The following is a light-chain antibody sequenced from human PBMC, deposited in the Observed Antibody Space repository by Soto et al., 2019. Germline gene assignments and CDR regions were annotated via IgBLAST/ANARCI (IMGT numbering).Light chain of an antibody. V-gene: IGKV1-12*01. CDR2: TAS. Sequence: QRTHSAAALSSVVVYRVTITCRASRAIGDRLAWFQQKPGKAPRFLIQTASNLQGGVPSRFSGSGSGTEFILSINSLQPEDIGTYYCLQVYSFPRTFGQGTKVDI. CDR3: LQVYSFPRT. J-gene: IGKJ1*01. CDR1: RAIGDR.